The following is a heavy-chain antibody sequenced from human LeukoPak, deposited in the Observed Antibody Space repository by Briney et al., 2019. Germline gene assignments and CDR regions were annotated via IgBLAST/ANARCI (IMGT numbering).Heavy chain of an antibody. V-gene: IGHV3-30*02. CDR1: GFTFSIYG. CDR2: IRYDGSGK. Sequence: PGGSLRLSCAASGFTFSIYGMHWVRQAPGKGLEWVSFIRYDGSGKYYADSVKGRFTISRDNSKNTLYLQMNSLRGEDTAIYHCAKDVGTVTRGVGYCGQGTLVTVLS. D-gene: IGHD4-17*01. J-gene: IGHJ4*02. CDR3: AKDVGTVTRGVGY.